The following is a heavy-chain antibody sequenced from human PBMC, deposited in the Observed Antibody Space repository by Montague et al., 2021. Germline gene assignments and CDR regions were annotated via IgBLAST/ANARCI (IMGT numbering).Heavy chain of an antibody. CDR3: ARSYDS. J-gene: IGHJ4*02. CDR1: GFTFSSYW. D-gene: IGHD3-10*01. Sequence: SLRLSCAASGFTFSSYWMHWVRQAPGKGLVWVSTIKTDGSSTNYADSVKGRFTTSRDNAKNTLYLQMNSLRVEDTAVYYCARSYDSWGQGALATVSS. CDR2: IKTDGSST. V-gene: IGHV3-74*01.